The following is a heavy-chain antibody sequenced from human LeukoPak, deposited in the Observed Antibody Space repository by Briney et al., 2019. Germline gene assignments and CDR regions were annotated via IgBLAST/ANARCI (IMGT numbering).Heavy chain of an antibody. CDR1: GGSISSGGYS. V-gene: IGHV4-30-2*01. Sequence: PSQTLSLTCAVSGGSISSGGYSWSWIRQPPGKGLEWIGYIFHSGSTYYNPSLKSRVTISVDTSKNQFSLKLSSETAADTAVYYCARGASYDYVWGSYRRRYYFDCWGQGTLVTVSS. D-gene: IGHD3-16*02. CDR3: ARGASYDYVWGSYRRRYYFDC. CDR2: IFHSGST. J-gene: IGHJ4*02.